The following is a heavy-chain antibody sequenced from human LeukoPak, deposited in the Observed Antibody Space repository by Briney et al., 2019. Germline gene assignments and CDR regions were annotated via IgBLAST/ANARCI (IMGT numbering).Heavy chain of an antibody. V-gene: IGHV3-30*18. CDR2: ISYDGSNK. D-gene: IGHD2-8*01. CDR3: AKDLVYALDY. CDR1: GFTFSSHG. J-gene: IGHJ4*02. Sequence: GGSLRLSCAASGFTFSSHGMHWVRQAPGKGLEWVAVISYDGSNKYYADSVKGRFTISRDNSKNTLYLQMNSLRAEDTAVYYCAKDLVYALDYWGQGTLVTVSS.